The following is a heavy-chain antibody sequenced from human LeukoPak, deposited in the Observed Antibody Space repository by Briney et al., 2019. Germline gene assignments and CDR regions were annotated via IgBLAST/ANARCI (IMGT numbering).Heavy chain of an antibody. D-gene: IGHD3-10*01. CDR3: TFGSGSSH. J-gene: IGHJ1*01. Sequence: GGSLRLSCAASGFTFSGSAMHWVCQASGKGLEWVGRIRSKANNYATAYAASVTGRFTISRDDSKNTAYLQMNSLKTEDTAVYYCTFGSGSSHWGQGTLVTVSS. CDR1: GFTFSGSA. V-gene: IGHV3-73*01. CDR2: IRSKANNYAT.